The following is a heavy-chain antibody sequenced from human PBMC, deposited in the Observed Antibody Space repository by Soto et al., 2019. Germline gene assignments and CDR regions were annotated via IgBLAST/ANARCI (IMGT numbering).Heavy chain of an antibody. D-gene: IGHD6-6*01. Sequence: QVQLVQSGAEVKKPGSSVKVSCKASGGTFSSYAISWVRQAPGQGLEWMGGIIPIFGTANYAQKFQGRVTITADESTSTAYLELSSLRSEYAAVYYCARDALKYSSSVGADYWGQGTLVTVSS. CDR3: ARDALKYSSSVGADY. CDR1: GGTFSSYA. J-gene: IGHJ4*02. V-gene: IGHV1-69*12. CDR2: IIPIFGTA.